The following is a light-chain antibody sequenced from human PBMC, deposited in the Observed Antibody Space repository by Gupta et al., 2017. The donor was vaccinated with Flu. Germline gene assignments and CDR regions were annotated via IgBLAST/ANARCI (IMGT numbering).Light chain of an antibody. CDR1: QNIGRW. V-gene: IGKV1D-12*01. CDR2: AAS. Sequence: PSSESASVGDRVTITCRASQNIGRWLAWYQMKPGKAPKLLIYAASKMLSGVPSRFSGGGSGTDFTLTITSLQPEDAATYYCQQADSFSLTFGGGTKVEIK. J-gene: IGKJ4*01. CDR3: QQADSFSLT.